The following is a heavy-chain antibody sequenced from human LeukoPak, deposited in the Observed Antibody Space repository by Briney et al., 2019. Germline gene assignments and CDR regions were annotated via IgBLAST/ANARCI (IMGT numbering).Heavy chain of an antibody. CDR1: GGSFSGYY. CDR3: ARGRAVAGWSRYYFDY. Sequence: SETLPLTCAVYGGSFSGYYRSWIRQPPGKGLEWIGEINHSGSTNYNPSLKSRVTISVDTSKNQFSLKLSSVTAADTAVYYCARGRAVAGWSRYYFDYWGQGTLVTVSS. J-gene: IGHJ4*02. D-gene: IGHD6-19*01. V-gene: IGHV4-34*01. CDR2: INHSGST.